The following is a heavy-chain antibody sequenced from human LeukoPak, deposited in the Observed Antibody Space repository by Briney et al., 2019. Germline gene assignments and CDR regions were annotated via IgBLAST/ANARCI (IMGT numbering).Heavy chain of an antibody. Sequence: GGSLRLSRAASGFTFSSYAMSWVRQAPGKGLEWVSAISGSGGSTYYADSVKGRFTISRDNSKSTLYLQMNSLRAEDTAVYYCAKSAVIVVEYHADYWGQGTLVTVSS. J-gene: IGHJ4*02. V-gene: IGHV3-23*01. CDR3: AKSAVIVVEYHADY. D-gene: IGHD3-22*01. CDR2: ISGSGGST. CDR1: GFTFSSYA.